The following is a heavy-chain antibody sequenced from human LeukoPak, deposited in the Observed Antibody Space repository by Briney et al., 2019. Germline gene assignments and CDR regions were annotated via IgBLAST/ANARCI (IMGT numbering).Heavy chain of an antibody. CDR3: ASALNSRSSSC. D-gene: IGHD6-13*01. Sequence: GPPVKVSCKAPGYRFTAYYMHWVRQAPDQGLEWMGWFNPESGGTNYAQKFQGRVTMTTDTTISTAYMELTRLRSDDTAVYYCASALNSRSSSCWGQGTRVTVSS. V-gene: IGHV1-2*02. J-gene: IGHJ4*02. CDR1: GYRFTAYY. CDR2: FNPESGGT.